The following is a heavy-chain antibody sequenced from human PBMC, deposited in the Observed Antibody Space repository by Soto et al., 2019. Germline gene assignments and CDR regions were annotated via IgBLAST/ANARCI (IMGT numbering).Heavy chain of an antibody. Sequence: PSETLSLTCAVYGGSFSGYYWSWIRQPPGKGPEWIGEINHSGSTNYNPSLKSRVTISVDTSKNQFSLKLSSVTAADTAVYYCARGPIITIFGVALDYWGQGTLVTVSS. CDR1: GGSFSGYY. J-gene: IGHJ4*02. V-gene: IGHV4-34*01. CDR3: ARGPIITIFGVALDY. D-gene: IGHD3-3*01. CDR2: INHSGST.